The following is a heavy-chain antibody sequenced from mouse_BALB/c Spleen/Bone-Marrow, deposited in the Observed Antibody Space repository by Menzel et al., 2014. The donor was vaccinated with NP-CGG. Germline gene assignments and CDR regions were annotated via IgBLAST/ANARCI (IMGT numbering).Heavy chain of an antibody. J-gene: IGHJ4*01. CDR1: GYTFTSCW. D-gene: IGHD1-1*01. V-gene: IGHV1-5*01. CDR2: IYPGNSDT. CDR3: TRDYGSFTDY. Sequence: EVQLVESGTVLARPGASVKMSCKASGYTFTSCWMHWVKQRPGQGLEWIGTIYPGNSDTSYNQKFKGKAKLTAVTSTSTAYMEISSLTNEDSAVYFCTRDYGSFTDYWGQGTSVTVS.